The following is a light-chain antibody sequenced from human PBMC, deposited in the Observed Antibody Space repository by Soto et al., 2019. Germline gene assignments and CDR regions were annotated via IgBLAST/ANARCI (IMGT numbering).Light chain of an antibody. Sequence: EIVLTQSPATLSLSPGERATISCRASHSVSSSLAWYQQKPGQAPRLLIYDASNRSTGIPARFSGSGSGTDFTLTISSLEPEDCAVYYCKQRSKFLLTFGGGTKVEIK. J-gene: IGKJ4*01. CDR2: DAS. V-gene: IGKV3-11*01. CDR3: KQRSKFLLT. CDR1: HSVSSS.